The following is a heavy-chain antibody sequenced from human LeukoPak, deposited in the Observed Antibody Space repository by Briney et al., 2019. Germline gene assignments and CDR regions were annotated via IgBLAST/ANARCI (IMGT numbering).Heavy chain of an antibody. CDR2: IIPIFGIA. D-gene: IGHD3-10*01. CDR3: ARDRIGGYYYGSGSYYNPTYYYYGMDV. Sequence: ASVKVSCKASGGTFSSYAISWVRQAPGQGLEWMGRIIPIFGIANYAQKFQGRVTITADKSTSTAYMELSSQRSEDTAVYYCARDRIGGYYYGSGSYYNPTYYYYGMDVWGQGTTVTVSS. J-gene: IGHJ6*02. CDR1: GGTFSSYA. V-gene: IGHV1-69*04.